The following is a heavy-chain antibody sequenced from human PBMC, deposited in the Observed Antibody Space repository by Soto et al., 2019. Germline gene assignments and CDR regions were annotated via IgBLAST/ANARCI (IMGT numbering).Heavy chain of an antibody. CDR2: TYYRSKWYN. J-gene: IGHJ5*02. V-gene: IGHV6-1*01. D-gene: IGHD6-13*01. CDR3: ATEESAAGTSVDWFNP. Sequence: XQTLSLTFAISGDSFSSNIAAWNWIRQSPSRGLEWLGRTYYRSKWYNDYAVSVKSRITINPDTSKNQFSLQPNSVAPEHTAVYYCATEESAAGTSVDWFNPWGQGTLVTASA. CDR1: GDSFSSNIAA.